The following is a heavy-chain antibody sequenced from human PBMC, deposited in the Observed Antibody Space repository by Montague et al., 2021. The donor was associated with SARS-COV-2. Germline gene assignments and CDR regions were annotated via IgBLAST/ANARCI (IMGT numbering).Heavy chain of an antibody. CDR2: YTGSGSS. Sequence: SETLSLTCRVSGDSITTTTYYWIWMRQPRGKERMWISSYTGSGSSYYTPSLRVPISMAMSTRTYSFSLRLTSVTAAATAIYYCARTSGTYSYGSGCFDPWGQGTLVAVSS. J-gene: IGHJ5*02. D-gene: IGHD3-10*01. CDR1: GDSITTTTYY. V-gene: IGHV4-39*02. CDR3: ARTSGTYSYGSGCFDP.